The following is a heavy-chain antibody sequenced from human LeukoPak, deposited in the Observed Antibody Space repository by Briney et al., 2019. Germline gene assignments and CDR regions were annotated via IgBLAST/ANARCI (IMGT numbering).Heavy chain of an antibody. CDR3: AMVRGVITDY. Sequence: SETLSLTCTVSGGSISSSDYYWGWIRQPPGKGLEWIGSIYYTGSTYYNPSLRSRVTISVDTSKNQFSLKLSSVTAADTAVYYCAMVRGVITDYWGQGTLVTVSS. D-gene: IGHD3-10*01. V-gene: IGHV4-39*07. J-gene: IGHJ4*02. CDR1: GGSISSSDYY. CDR2: IYYTGST.